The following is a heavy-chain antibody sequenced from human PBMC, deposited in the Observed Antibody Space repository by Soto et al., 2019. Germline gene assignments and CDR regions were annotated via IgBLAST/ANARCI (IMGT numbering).Heavy chain of an antibody. V-gene: IGHV1-24*01. CDR1: GYSLSDSS. D-gene: IGHD2-2*01. CDR3: ATLPRTIERTPAAIWSFDS. Sequence: ASVKVSCKVSGYSLSDSSIHWVRQAPGKGLEWMGGLDAEDGETIYAQKLQGRGTMTEDTSTDTAYMELSSLTSEDTAMYYCATLPRTIERTPAAIWSFDSSGQGTLVTVS. J-gene: IGHJ4*02. CDR2: LDAEDGET.